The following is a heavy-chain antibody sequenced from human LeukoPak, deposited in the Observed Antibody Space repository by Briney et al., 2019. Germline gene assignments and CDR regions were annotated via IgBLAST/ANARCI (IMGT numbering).Heavy chain of an antibody. CDR3: ARGRGGDYVPLFPTNWFDP. V-gene: IGHV4-34*01. CDR2: INHSGST. J-gene: IGHJ5*02. Sequence: SETLSLTCAVYGGSFSGYYWSWIRQPPGKGLEWIGEINHSGSTNYNPSLKSRVTISVDTSKNQFSLKLSSVTAADTAVYYCARGRGGDYVPLFPTNWFDPWGQGTLVTVSS. CDR1: GGSFSGYY. D-gene: IGHD4-17*01.